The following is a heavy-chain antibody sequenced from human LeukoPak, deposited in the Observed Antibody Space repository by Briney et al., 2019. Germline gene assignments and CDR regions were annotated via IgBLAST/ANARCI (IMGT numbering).Heavy chain of an antibody. J-gene: IGHJ6*02. CDR2: ITDSGDTT. D-gene: IGHD2-2*01. V-gene: IGHV3-23*01. CDR1: GLTFSSYA. Sequence: GGSLRLSCAASGLTFSSYAMRWVRQAPGKGLERVSSITDSGDTTYYADSVKGRFTISRDNSKNTLYLQMNSLRAEDTAVYYCAKREHVSRVVPASISSCCGMDVWGQGTTVTVSS. CDR3: AKREHVSRVVPASISSCCGMDV.